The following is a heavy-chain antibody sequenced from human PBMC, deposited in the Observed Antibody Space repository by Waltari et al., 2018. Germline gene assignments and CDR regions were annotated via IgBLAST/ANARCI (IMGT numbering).Heavy chain of an antibody. Sequence: QVQLVQSGAEVKKPGASVKVSCTVSGSPLTELSMHWVRQAPGKGLEWMGGFDPEDGETIYAQKFQGRVTMTEDTSTDTAYMELSSLRSEDTAVYYCATGAYQPGSSWYDYWGQGTLVTVSS. J-gene: IGHJ4*02. D-gene: IGHD6-13*01. CDR3: ATGAYQPGSSWYDY. CDR2: FDPEDGET. V-gene: IGHV1-24*01. CDR1: GSPLTELS.